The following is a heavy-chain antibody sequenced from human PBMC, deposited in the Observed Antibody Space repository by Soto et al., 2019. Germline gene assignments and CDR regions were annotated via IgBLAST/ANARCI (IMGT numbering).Heavy chain of an antibody. V-gene: IGHV1-18*01. CDR1: GYTFTSYG. D-gene: IGHD3-10*01. J-gene: IGHJ5*02. CDR2: ISAYNGNT. Sequence: ASVKVSCKASGYTFTSYGISWVRQAPGQGLEWMGWISAYNGNTNYAQKLQGRVTMTTDTSTSTAYMELRSLRSDDTAVYYCARAQVLWLGELRRACFDPWGQGTLVTVSS. CDR3: ARAQVLWLGELRRACFDP.